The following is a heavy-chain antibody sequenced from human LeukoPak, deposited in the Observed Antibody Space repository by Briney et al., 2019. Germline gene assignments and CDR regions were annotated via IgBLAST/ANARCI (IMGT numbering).Heavy chain of an antibody. Sequence: GRSLRLSCTASGFTFGDYAMSWVRQAPGKGLEWVGFIRSKTYDGTTEYAASVKGRFTISRDDSKSIAYLQMNSLKTEDTAVYYCTRDGWGGSYLDYWGQGTLVTVSS. D-gene: IGHD3-16*01. CDR1: GFTFGDYA. CDR2: IRSKTYDGTT. J-gene: IGHJ4*02. CDR3: TRDGWGGSYLDY. V-gene: IGHV3-49*04.